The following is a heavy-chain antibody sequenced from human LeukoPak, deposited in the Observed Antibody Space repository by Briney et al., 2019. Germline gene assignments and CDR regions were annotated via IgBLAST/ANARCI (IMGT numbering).Heavy chain of an antibody. J-gene: IGHJ6*03. CDR1: GGSISSSSYY. CDR2: IYYSGST. Sequence: SETLSLTCAVSGGSISSSSYYWGWIRQPPGKGLEWIGSIYYSGSTYYNPSLKSRVTISVDTSKNQFSLKLSSVTAADTAVYYCARGTCYYYYMDVWGKGTTVTVSS. CDR3: ARGTCYYYYMDV. V-gene: IGHV4-39*07.